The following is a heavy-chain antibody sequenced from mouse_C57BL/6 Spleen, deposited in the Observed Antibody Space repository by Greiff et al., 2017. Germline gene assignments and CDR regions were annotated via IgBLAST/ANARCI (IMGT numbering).Heavy chain of an antibody. CDR2: INPGSGGT. V-gene: IGHV1-54*01. CDR3: ARGYYGSSLYAMDY. D-gene: IGHD1-1*01. Sequence: QVQLQQSGAELVRPGTSVKVSCKASGYAFTNYLIEWVKQRPGQGLEWIGVINPGSGGTNYNEKFKGKATLTADKSSSTAYMQLSSLTSEDSAVYFGARGYYGSSLYAMDYWGQGTSVTVSS. CDR1: GYAFTNYL. J-gene: IGHJ4*01.